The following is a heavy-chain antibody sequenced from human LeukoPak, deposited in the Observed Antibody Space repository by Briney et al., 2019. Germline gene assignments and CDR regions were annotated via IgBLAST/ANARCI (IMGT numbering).Heavy chain of an antibody. V-gene: IGHV4-30-2*01. CDR3: ARDRLLYGNYYGMDV. CDR1: GGSISSDGYS. J-gene: IGHJ6*02. D-gene: IGHD3-3*01. CDR2: IYHSGST. Sequence: PQTLCLTCAVSGGSISSDGYSWSWIRQPPGKGLEWIGYIYHSGSTYYNPSLKSRVTISVDRSKNQFSLKLSSVTAADTAVYYCARDRLLYGNYYGMDVWGQGTTATVSS.